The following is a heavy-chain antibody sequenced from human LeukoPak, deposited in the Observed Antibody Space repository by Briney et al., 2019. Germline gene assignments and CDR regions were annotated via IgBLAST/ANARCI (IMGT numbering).Heavy chain of an antibody. CDR3: ARVVGSPKLYFDS. J-gene: IGHJ4*02. D-gene: IGHD2-21*01. CDR1: GFTFSDYH. V-gene: IGHV3-48*03. CDR2: ITYSGSET. Sequence: PGGSLRLSCAASGFTFSDYHMNWVRQAPGKGLEWASYITYSGSETNYADSEKGRFTISRDNAKNSLYLQMSSLRAEDTAVYYCARVVGSPKLYFDSWGQGILVTVSS.